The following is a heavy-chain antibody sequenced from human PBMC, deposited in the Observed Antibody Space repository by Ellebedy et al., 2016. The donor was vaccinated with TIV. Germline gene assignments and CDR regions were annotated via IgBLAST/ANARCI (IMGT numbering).Heavy chain of an antibody. V-gene: IGHV3-7*03. J-gene: IGHJ2*01. CDR2: IKQDGNGK. D-gene: IGHD3-16*01. CDR3: ARVRFTSWSFDL. Sequence: GESLKISCEVSGFIFSSYWMSWVRQAPGKGLEWVANIKQDGNGKQYVGSVGDRFIISRDNAKNSLSLRINNPRAEDTAVYYCARVRFTSWSFDLWGRGTLVTVSS. CDR1: GFIFSSYW.